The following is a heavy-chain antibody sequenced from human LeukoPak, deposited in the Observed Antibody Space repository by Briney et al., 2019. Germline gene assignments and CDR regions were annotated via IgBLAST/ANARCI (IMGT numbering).Heavy chain of an antibody. J-gene: IGHJ3*02. CDR3: ARDNGGAFDI. D-gene: IGHD3-16*01. CDR2: IYHSGST. V-gene: IGHV4-38-2*02. CDR1: GYSISSGYY. Sequence: SETLSLTCTVSGYSISSGYYWGWIRQPPGKGLEWIGSIYHSGSTYYNPSLKSRGTISVDTSKNQFSLKLSSVTAADTAVYYCARDNGGAFDIWGQGTMVTVSS.